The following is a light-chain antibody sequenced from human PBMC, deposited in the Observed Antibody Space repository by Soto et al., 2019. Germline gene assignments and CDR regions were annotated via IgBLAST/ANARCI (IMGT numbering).Light chain of an antibody. CDR3: QQYYSYPFT. V-gene: IGKV1-8*01. J-gene: IGKJ4*01. Sequence: AIRMTQSPSSLSASTGDRVTITCRASQGISSYLAWYQQKPGKAPKLLIYAASTLQSGVPSRFSGSGSGTDFTLTTSCLQSEDFATYYCQQYYSYPFTFGGGTKVDI. CDR1: QGISSY. CDR2: AAS.